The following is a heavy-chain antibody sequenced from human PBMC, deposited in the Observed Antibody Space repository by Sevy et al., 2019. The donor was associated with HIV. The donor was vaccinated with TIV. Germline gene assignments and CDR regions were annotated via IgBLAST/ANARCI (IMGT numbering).Heavy chain of an antibody. Sequence: SETLSLTCNVSGGSTRSSTYLWGWIRQPPGKGLEWIGDIYYNGRTDYSPSLTSRVTISVDTSKNQFSLKLGSVTAADTAVYYCATKGEGYNQYYFDYWGQGILVTVSS. V-gene: IGHV4-39*01. D-gene: IGHD5-12*01. CDR1: GGSTRSSTYL. CDR3: ATKGEGYNQYYFDY. CDR2: IYYNGRT. J-gene: IGHJ4*02.